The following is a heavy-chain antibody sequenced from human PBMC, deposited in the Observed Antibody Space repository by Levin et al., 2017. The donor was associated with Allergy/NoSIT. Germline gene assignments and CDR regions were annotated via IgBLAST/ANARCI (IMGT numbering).Heavy chain of an antibody. Sequence: GGSLRLSCKASGYTFTGYYMHWVRQAPGQGLEWMGRINPNSGGTNYAQKFQGRVTMTRDTSISTAYMELSRLRSDDTAVYYCAREGVWLQFGVYDYWGQGTLVTVSS. CDR2: INPNSGGT. CDR3: AREGVWLQFGVYDY. D-gene: IGHD3-10*01. CDR1: GYTFTGYY. V-gene: IGHV1-2*06. J-gene: IGHJ4*02.